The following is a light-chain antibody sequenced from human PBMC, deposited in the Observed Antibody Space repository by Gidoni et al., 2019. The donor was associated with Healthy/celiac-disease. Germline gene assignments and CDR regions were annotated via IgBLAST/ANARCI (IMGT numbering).Light chain of an antibody. CDR3: SSYTSSSTLV. CDR1: SSDVGGYNY. CDR2: EVS. J-gene: IGLJ1*01. V-gene: IGLV2-14*01. Sequence: QSALTQPASVSASPGQSITISCTGTSSDVGGYNYVSWYQQHPGKAPKLMIYEVSNRPSGVPDRFSGSKSGNTASLTISGLQAEDEADYYCSSYTSSSTLVFGTGTKVTVL.